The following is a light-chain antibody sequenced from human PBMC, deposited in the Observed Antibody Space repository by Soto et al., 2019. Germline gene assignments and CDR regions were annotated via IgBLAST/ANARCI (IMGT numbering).Light chain of an antibody. CDR3: SSYTGGNPSYV. CDR1: SSDVGGYDY. V-gene: IGLV2-8*01. J-gene: IGLJ1*01. CDR2: EVT. Sequence: QSVLTQPPSASGSSGQPVTISCTGTSSDVGGYDYVSWYQQHPGKAPKLMIYEVTIRPSGVSDRFSGSKSGNTASLTVSGLQAEDEADYYCSSYTGGNPSYVFGTGTKV.